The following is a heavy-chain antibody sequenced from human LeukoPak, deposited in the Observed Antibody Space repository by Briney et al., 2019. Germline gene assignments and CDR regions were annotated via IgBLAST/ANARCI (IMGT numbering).Heavy chain of an antibody. CDR1: GFTFSSYS. D-gene: IGHD4-17*01. Sequence: PGGTLRLSCAAPGFTFSSYSMNWVRQAPGKGLEWISYISSGSGTTYYGDSVQGRFITSRDNAKNSLHLQMNSLRDEDTGVYYCAKDRGNDYGVFDYWGQGTLVTVSS. CDR2: ISSGSGTT. V-gene: IGHV3-48*02. CDR3: AKDRGNDYGVFDY. J-gene: IGHJ4*02.